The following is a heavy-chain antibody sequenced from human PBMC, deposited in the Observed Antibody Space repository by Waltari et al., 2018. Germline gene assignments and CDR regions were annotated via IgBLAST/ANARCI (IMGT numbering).Heavy chain of an antibody. V-gene: IGHV1-2*02. CDR3: ARDRWGQSHGYGY. D-gene: IGHD7-27*01. CDR1: GYTFTVYY. Sequence: QVQLVQSGVEVKKPGASVRVSCKASGYTFTVYYLHWIRTAPGQGPEWMGWINPNNGATHYAQKFQGRVTMTRDTSINTAYLEVTSDDTAVYFCARDRWGQSHGYGYWGRGTLVTVSS. CDR2: INPNNGAT. J-gene: IGHJ4*02.